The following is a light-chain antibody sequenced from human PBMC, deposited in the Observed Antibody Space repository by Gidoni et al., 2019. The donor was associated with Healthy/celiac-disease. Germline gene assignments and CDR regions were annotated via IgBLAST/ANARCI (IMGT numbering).Light chain of an antibody. CDR1: QSMSSY. CDR3: QQSYSTPYT. V-gene: IGKV1-39*01. CDR2: AAS. J-gene: IGKJ2*01. Sequence: DIQMTQSPSSLSASVGDSVTITCRARQSMSSYLNWYQQKPGKAPKLLIYAASSLQSGVPSRFSGSGSGTDFTLTISSLQPEDFATYYCQQSYSTPYTFGQGTKLEIK.